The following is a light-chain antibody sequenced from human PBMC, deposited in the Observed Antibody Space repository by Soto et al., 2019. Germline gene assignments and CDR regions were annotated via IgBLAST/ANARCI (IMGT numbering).Light chain of an antibody. CDR3: SSYTTSATLYV. J-gene: IGLJ1*01. Sequence: QSALTQPASVSGSPGQSITISCTGTSSDIGIYNHVSWYQQHPGKAPKLMIYDVSNRPSGVSNRFSGSKSGNMASLTISGLQAEDEDDYYCSSYTTSATLYVFGTGTKLTVL. CDR2: DVS. CDR1: SSDIGIYNH. V-gene: IGLV2-14*03.